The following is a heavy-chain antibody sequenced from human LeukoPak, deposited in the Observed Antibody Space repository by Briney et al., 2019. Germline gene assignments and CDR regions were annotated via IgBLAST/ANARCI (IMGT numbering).Heavy chain of an antibody. CDR2: IYTSGST. CDR3: ARGPPDYYGSGSYLSFDY. Sequence: PSETLSLTCTVSGGSISSYYWSWIRRPAGKGLEWIGRIYTSGSTNYNPSLKSRVTMSVDTSKNQFSLKLSSVTAADTAVYYCARGPPDYYGSGSYLSFDYWGQGTLVTVSS. CDR1: GGSISSYY. J-gene: IGHJ4*02. V-gene: IGHV4-4*07. D-gene: IGHD3-10*01.